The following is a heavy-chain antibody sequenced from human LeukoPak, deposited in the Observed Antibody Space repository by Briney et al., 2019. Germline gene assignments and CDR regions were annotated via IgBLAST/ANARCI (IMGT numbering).Heavy chain of an antibody. V-gene: IGHV1-18*01. Sequence: ASVKVSCKASGYTSTSYGISWVRQAPGQGLEWMGWISAYNGNTNYAQKLQGRVTMTTDTSTSTAYMELRSLRSDDTAVYYCARAQGTGSGSWPYYFDYWGQGTLVAVSS. J-gene: IGHJ4*02. CDR2: ISAYNGNT. CDR1: GYTSTSYG. CDR3: ARAQGTGSGSWPYYFDY. D-gene: IGHD3-10*01.